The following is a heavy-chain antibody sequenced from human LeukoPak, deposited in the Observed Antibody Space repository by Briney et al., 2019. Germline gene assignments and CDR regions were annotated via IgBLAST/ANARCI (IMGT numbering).Heavy chain of an antibody. J-gene: IGHJ4*02. Sequence: GASVKVSCKTSGYTFTSYYIHWVRQAPGQRLEWMGWINAGNGNTKYSQKFQGRVTITRDTSASTAYMELSSLRSEDTAVYYCARGLATVTTLGYWGQGTLVTVSS. CDR3: ARGLATVTTLGY. CDR2: INAGNGNT. D-gene: IGHD4-17*01. CDR1: GYTFTSYY. V-gene: IGHV1-3*01.